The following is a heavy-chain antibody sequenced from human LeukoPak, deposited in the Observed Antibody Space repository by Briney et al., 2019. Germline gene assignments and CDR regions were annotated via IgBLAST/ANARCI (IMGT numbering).Heavy chain of an antibody. CDR3: AGGDYDYVWGSYRLDY. V-gene: IGHV1-69*05. CDR2: IIPIFGTA. CDR1: GGTFSSYA. Sequence: SVKVSCKASGGTFSSYAISWVRQAPGQGLEWMGGIIPIFGTANYAQKFQGRVTITTDESTSPAYMELSSLRSEDTAVYYCAGGDYDYVWGSYRLDYWGQGTLVTVSS. D-gene: IGHD3-16*02. J-gene: IGHJ4*02.